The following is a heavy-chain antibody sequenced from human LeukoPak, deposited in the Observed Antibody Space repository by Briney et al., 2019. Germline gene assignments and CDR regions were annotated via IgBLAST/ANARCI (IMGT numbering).Heavy chain of an antibody. CDR3: TTRIHL. V-gene: IGHV3-15*01. Sequence: GGSLRLSCAASGFTFSNAWMSWVRPAPGKGLEWVGRIKSKTDGETTDYAARVKGRFTISRDDSKNTLYLQMNRLKTEDTAVYYCTTRIHLWGQGTLVTVSS. D-gene: IGHD5-18*01. J-gene: IGHJ4*02. CDR1: GFTFSNAW. CDR2: IKSKTDGETT.